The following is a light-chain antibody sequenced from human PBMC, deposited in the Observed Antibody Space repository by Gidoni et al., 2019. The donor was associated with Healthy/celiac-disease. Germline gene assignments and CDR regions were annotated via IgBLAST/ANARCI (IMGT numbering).Light chain of an antibody. CDR1: SSLLHSNGYNY. CDR3: MQALQTPLT. V-gene: IGKV2-28*01. Sequence: IVMIQSPLSLPVTLAEPASISCRSSSSLLHSNGYNYLDWYLQKPGQSQQLLIYLGSNRASGVPDRFSGSGSGTDFTLKISRVEAEDVGVYYCMQALQTPLTFGGGTKVEIK. J-gene: IGKJ4*01. CDR2: LGS.